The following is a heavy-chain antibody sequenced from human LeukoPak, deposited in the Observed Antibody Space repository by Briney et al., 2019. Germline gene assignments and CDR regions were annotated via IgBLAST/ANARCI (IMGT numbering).Heavy chain of an antibody. Sequence: SETLSLTCTVSGGSISSSSYYWSWIRQPPGKGLEWIGEINHSGSTNYNPSLKSRVTISVDTSKNQFSLKLSSVTAADTAVYYCARGLGYSSSWYDYWGQGTLVTVSS. CDR1: GGSISSSSYY. J-gene: IGHJ4*02. CDR3: ARGLGYSSSWYDY. D-gene: IGHD6-13*01. CDR2: INHSGST. V-gene: IGHV4-39*07.